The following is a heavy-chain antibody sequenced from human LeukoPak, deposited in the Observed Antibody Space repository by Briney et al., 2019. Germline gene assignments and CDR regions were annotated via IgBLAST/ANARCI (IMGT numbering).Heavy chain of an antibody. J-gene: IGHJ5*02. V-gene: IGHV4-59*02. CDR3: ARRIVEQTPATQDNWFDP. CDR1: GGSVSIYY. Sequence: SETLSLTCAVSGGSVSIYYWSWIRQPPGGGLECIASMSHTGCTNYNPPLKSRVSISLDTSKNQFSLKVNSVNAADTAVYYCARRIVEQTPATQDNWFDPWGQGTLVTVSS. CDR2: MSHTGCT. D-gene: IGHD2-15*01.